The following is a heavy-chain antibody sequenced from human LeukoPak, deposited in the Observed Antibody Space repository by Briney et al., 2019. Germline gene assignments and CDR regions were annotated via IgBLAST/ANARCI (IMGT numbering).Heavy chain of an antibody. CDR2: INSDGRMT. J-gene: IGHJ3*02. CDR1: GFTFSSYW. V-gene: IGHV3-74*01. Sequence: GGSLRVSCAASGFTFSSYWMDWVRQAPGKGLVWVSGINSDGRMTRYAESVKGRFTISRDNAKNTLYLQMNSLRAEDTSVYYWQGVGSLASPNAFDTGAKGTMVTV. CDR3: QGVGSLASPNAFDT. D-gene: IGHD2-2*01.